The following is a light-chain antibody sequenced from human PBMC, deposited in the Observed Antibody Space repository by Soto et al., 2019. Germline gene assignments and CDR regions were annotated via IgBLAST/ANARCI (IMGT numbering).Light chain of an antibody. CDR2: WGF. J-gene: IGKJ2*01. CDR3: MQVLQTPPYT. Sequence: DIVMTQSPLALPVTPGEPASISCRSSQSLLHSNGYNYLDWYLQKPGQSPQLLIYWGFNRASGXPXCXXGSGYDTDFALIISRVEAEDVGIYYCMQVLQTPPYTFGQGTKLEIK. V-gene: IGKV2-28*01. CDR1: QSLLHSNGYNY.